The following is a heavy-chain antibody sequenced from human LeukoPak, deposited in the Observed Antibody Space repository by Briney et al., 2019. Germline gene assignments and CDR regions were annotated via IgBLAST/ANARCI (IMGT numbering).Heavy chain of an antibody. J-gene: IGHJ4*02. V-gene: IGHV3-21*01. Sequence: GGSLRLSCAASGFTFNSYSMNWVRQAPGKGLEWVSSISSSSSYIYYADSVKGRFTISRDNAKNSLYLQVNSLRAEDTAVYYCARDRDYDSSGYLFYWGQGTLVTVSS. CDR3: ARDRDYDSSGYLFY. CDR2: ISSSSSYI. D-gene: IGHD3-22*01. CDR1: GFTFNSYS.